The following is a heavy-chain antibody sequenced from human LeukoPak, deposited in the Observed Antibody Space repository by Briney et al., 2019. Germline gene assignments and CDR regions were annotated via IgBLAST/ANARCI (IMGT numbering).Heavy chain of an antibody. V-gene: IGHV1-8*01. J-gene: IGHJ6*03. CDR2: MNPNSGNT. CDR3: ATSNFFRRYYYYYYMDV. D-gene: IGHD1-7*01. CDR1: GYTFTSYD. Sequence: ASVKVSCKASGYTFTSYDINWVRQATGQGLEWMGWMNPNSGNTGYAQEFQGRVTMTRNTSISTAYMELSSLRSEDTAVYYCATSNFFRRYYYYYYMDVWGKGTTVTVSS.